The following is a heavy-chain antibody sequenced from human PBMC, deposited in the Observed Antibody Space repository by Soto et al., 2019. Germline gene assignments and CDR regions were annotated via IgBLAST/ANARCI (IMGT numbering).Heavy chain of an antibody. Sequence: GGSLSLSCAASGFTFSSYAMSWVRQAPGKGLEWVSAISGSGGSTYYADSVKGRFTISRDNSKNTLYLQMNSLRAEDTAVYYCAKMVGKQQLVFDYWGQGTLVTVSS. CDR2: ISGSGGST. J-gene: IGHJ4*02. CDR1: GFTFSSYA. CDR3: AKMVGKQQLVFDY. V-gene: IGHV3-23*01. D-gene: IGHD6-13*01.